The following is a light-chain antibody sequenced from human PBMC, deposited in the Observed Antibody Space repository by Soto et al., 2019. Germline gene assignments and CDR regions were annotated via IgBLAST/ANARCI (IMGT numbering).Light chain of an antibody. J-gene: IGKJ3*01. V-gene: IGKV3-15*01. Sequence: EIVMTQSPATLSVSPGQRVTLSCRASQSVGTSIAWYQQKPGQAPRLLIYGASTRATGVPARFSGSGSGPAFTLTISSLHSEDFANYYCQQYYNWPPFTFGQGTKVDIK. CDR1: QSVGTS. CDR2: GAS. CDR3: QQYYNWPPFT.